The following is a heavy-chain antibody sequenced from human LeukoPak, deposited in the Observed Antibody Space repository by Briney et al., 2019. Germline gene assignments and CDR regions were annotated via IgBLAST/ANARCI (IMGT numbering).Heavy chain of an antibody. CDR3: AVHKSSGWYY. Sequence: PGGSLRLSCAASGFTFSPYSMNWVRQAPGKGLEWVSSVSSRSSYINYADSVKGRFIISRDDAKNSLYLQMNSLRAEDTAVYYCAVHKSSGWYYWGQGTLVTVSS. J-gene: IGHJ4*02. CDR2: VSSRSSYI. V-gene: IGHV3-21*01. CDR1: GFTFSPYS. D-gene: IGHD6-19*01.